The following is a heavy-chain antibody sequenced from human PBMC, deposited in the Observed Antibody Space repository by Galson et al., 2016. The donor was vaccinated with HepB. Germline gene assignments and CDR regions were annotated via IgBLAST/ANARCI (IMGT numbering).Heavy chain of an antibody. CDR3: ANLPPTVTIPILGF. CDR1: GFTFSSYA. J-gene: IGHJ4*02. D-gene: IGHD4-17*01. V-gene: IGHV3-23*01. Sequence: SLRLSCAASGFTFSSYAMSWVRQAPGKGLECVSVISSSGGNSFYADSVKGRFTISRDNSKDPLYLQMNSLRAEDTAVYYCANLPPTVTIPILGFWGQGTLVTVSS. CDR2: ISSSGGNS.